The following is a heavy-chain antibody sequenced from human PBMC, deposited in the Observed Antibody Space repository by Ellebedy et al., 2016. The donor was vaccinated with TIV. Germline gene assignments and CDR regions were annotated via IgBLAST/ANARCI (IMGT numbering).Heavy chain of an antibody. V-gene: IGHV6-1*01. J-gene: IGHJ6*02. Sequence: SETLSLXCAISGDSVSSNSAAWNWIRQSPSRGLEWLGRTYYRSKWYNDYAVSVKSRITINPDTSKNQFSLQLNSVTPEDTAVYYCAREGYSSSWSTYGMDVWGQGTTVTVSS. D-gene: IGHD6-13*01. CDR2: TYYRSKWYN. CDR3: AREGYSSSWSTYGMDV. CDR1: GDSVSSNSAA.